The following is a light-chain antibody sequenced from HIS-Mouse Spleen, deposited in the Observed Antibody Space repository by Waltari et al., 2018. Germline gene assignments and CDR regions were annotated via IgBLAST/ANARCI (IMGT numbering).Light chain of an antibody. J-gene: IGLJ1*01. CDR3: SSYTSSSTPYV. CDR1: SSDVGGYNY. V-gene: IGLV2-14*01. Sequence: QSALTQPASGSGSPGQSSTISCTGTSSDVGGYNYVSWYQQHPGKAPKLMIYEVSNRPSGVSNRFSGSKSGNTASLTISGLQAEDEADYYCSSYTSSSTPYVFGTGTKVTVL. CDR2: EVS.